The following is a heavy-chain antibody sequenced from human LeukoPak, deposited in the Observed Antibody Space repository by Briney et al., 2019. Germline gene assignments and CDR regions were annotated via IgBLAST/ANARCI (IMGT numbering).Heavy chain of an antibody. CDR2: ISGSGGST. V-gene: IGHV3-23*01. J-gene: IGHJ3*01. Sequence: GGSMRLSCAASGLAFSAYKMHWVRQAPRKGLVWVSAISGSGGSTYYADSVKGRFTISRDNSKNTLYLQMNSLRVEDTAVYYCARDGAYSASNFWGQGTMVAVSS. CDR3: ARDGAYSASNF. CDR1: GLAFSAYK. D-gene: IGHD6-13*01.